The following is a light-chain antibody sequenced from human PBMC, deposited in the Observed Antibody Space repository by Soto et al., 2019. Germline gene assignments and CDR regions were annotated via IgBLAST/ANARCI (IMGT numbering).Light chain of an antibody. CDR1: QGISKS. Sequence: DIQMTKSPSSLSASVGDRVTITCRASQGISKSLAWYQQMPGKVPKLLIYAASTLQSGVSSRFSGSGSGTDFTLTVSGLQPEDVATYYCQIYNSVPHTFGPGTKVDIK. CDR2: AAS. J-gene: IGKJ3*01. V-gene: IGKV1-27*01. CDR3: QIYNSVPHT.